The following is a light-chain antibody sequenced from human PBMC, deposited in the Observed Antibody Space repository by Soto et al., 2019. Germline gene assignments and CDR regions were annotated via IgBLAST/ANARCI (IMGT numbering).Light chain of an antibody. Sequence: EIVMTQSPGTLSVSPGERATLSCRASQSVNSNLAWYQHKPGQAPRLLIYGASTRATGIPARFSGSGSGTEFTLTISSLQSEDFAVYFCQHYDNWPPITFGQGTRLEIK. CDR2: GAS. V-gene: IGKV3-15*01. J-gene: IGKJ5*01. CDR3: QHYDNWPPIT. CDR1: QSVNSN.